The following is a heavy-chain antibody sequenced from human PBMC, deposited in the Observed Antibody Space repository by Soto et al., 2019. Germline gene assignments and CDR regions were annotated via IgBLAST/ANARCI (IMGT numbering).Heavy chain of an antibody. D-gene: IGHD2-15*01. CDR2: INHSGST. J-gene: IGHJ5*02. CDR1: GGSFSGYY. CDR3: ARGRYCSGGTCSLNCFDP. V-gene: IGHV4-34*01. Sequence: SETLSLTCAVYGGSFSGYYWNWIRQPPGKGLEWIGEINHSGSTNYNPSLKSRVTISVDTSKNQFSLKLSSVTAADTAVYYCARGRYCSGGTCSLNCFDPWGQATLLTVST.